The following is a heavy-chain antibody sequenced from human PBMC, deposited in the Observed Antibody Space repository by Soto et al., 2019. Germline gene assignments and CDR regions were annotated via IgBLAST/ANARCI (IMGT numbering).Heavy chain of an antibody. CDR2: IYHSGTT. CDR3: ARDSGSYWDRGGRYWYFDL. CDR1: GGAISTTNW. J-gene: IGHJ2*01. Sequence: QVQLQESGPGLVKPSGTLSLTCGVSGGAISTTNWWSWVRQPPGMGLEWIGEIYHSGTTNYNPSLKSRVTISVDKSKNKFPLNLGSVTAADTAIYYCARDSGSYWDRGGRYWYFDLWGRGTLVTVSS. D-gene: IGHD1-26*01. V-gene: IGHV4-4*02.